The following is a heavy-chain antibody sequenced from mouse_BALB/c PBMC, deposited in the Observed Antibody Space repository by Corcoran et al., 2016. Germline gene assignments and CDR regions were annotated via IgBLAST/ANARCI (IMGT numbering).Heavy chain of an antibody. CDR3: ARGRYAMDY. J-gene: IGHJ4*01. CDR2: ILPGSGST. CDR1: GYTFSSYW. Sequence: QVQLKQSGAELMKPGASGKVSCKATGYTFSSYWREWVKQRPGHGLEWIGEILPGSGSTKYNEKFKGKATLTADKSSSTAYMQLSSLTSENSAVYFCARGRYAMDYWGQGTSVTVSS. V-gene: IGHV1-9*01.